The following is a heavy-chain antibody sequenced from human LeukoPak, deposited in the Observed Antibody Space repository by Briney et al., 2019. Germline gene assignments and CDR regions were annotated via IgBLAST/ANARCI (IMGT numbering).Heavy chain of an antibody. V-gene: IGHV3-30-3*01. CDR3: ARDRRTGGLTMVDY. D-gene: IGHD3-10*01. CDR2: ISYNGDTT. Sequence: GRSLRLSCAASGFTFSSYAMHWARQAPGKGLEWITFISYNGDTTYYADSVNGRFTISRDNAKNSLYLQMNSLRAEDTAVYYCARDRRTGGLTMVDYWGQGTLVTVSS. J-gene: IGHJ4*02. CDR1: GFTFSSYA.